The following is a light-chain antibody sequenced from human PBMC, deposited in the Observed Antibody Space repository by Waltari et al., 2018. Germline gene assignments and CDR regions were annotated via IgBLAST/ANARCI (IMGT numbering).Light chain of an antibody. V-gene: IGKV1-39*01. J-gene: IGKJ1*01. CDR3: QQSYSTHRT. Sequence: DIQMTQSPSSLSASVGDRVTITCRASQSISSDLNWYQQKPGKAPKLLIYAASSLQSVVPARFSGSGSGTDFPLTISSLQPEDFATYYCQQSYSTHRTFGQGTKVEIK. CDR2: AAS. CDR1: QSISSD.